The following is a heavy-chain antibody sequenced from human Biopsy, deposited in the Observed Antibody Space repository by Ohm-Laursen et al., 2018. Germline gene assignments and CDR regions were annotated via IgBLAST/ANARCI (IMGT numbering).Heavy chain of an antibody. CDR1: GFTFSDYY. D-gene: IGHD3-16*01. V-gene: IGHV3-11*01. CDR2: ISGIGDTT. CDR3: ARDLTWGSYFDS. Sequence: SLRLSCAASGFTFSDYYMSWIRQAPGRGLEWVSHISGIGDTTYYADPVKGRFTISRDNSKNSLYLQMNSLRAEDTAVYYCARDLTWGSYFDSWGQGSLVTVSS. J-gene: IGHJ4*02.